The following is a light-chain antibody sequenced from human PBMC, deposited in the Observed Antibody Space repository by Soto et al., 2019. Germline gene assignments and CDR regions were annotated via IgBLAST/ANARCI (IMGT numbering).Light chain of an antibody. Sequence: EIVMTPSPATLSVSPVERATLSCRASQSVSSDLAWYHQKPGQAPRLLIYGASNRATGIPDRFSGSGSGTDFTLTISRLEPEDFAVYYCQQYGSSGTFGQGTKVDIK. CDR2: GAS. CDR3: QQYGSSGT. J-gene: IGKJ1*01. V-gene: IGKV3-20*01. CDR1: QSVSSD.